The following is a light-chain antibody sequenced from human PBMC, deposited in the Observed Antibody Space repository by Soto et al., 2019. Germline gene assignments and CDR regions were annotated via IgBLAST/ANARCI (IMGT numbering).Light chain of an antibody. CDR2: DAS. Sequence: EIVLTQSPATLSLSPGERATLSCRASQSVSSSLAWYQQKPGQAPRLLIYDASNRATGIPARFSGSGSGTDCTLTISSLEPEDFAVYYCQQRSDWPPTFGQGTKVEIK. CDR1: QSVSSS. CDR3: QQRSDWPPT. V-gene: IGKV3-11*01. J-gene: IGKJ1*01.